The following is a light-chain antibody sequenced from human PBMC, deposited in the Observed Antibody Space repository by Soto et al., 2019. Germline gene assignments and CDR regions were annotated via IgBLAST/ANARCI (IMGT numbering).Light chain of an antibody. V-gene: IGKV3-15*01. Sequence: EIVLTQSPGTLSLSPGERATLSCRASQSIRSNLAWYQQKPGQAPRLLIYGASTRAAGIPARFSGSGSGAEFTLTISSLQSEDIAVYYCQQYNNSPPWTFGQGTKVDIK. CDR1: QSIRSN. CDR2: GAS. J-gene: IGKJ1*01. CDR3: QQYNNSPPWT.